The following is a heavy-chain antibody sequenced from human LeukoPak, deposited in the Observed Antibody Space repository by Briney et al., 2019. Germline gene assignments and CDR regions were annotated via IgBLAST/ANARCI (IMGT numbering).Heavy chain of an antibody. CDR2: ISGSTTTK. CDR1: GFTLSSFS. Sequence: PGGSLRLSCAASGFTLSSFSMNWVRQAPGKGLEWVSYISGSTTTKYYADSVKGRFTISRDNAKNSQYLQMNSLRAEDTAVYYCARGAGYSGDDYWGQGTLVTVSS. D-gene: IGHD5-12*01. J-gene: IGHJ4*02. V-gene: IGHV3-48*04. CDR3: ARGAGYSGDDY.